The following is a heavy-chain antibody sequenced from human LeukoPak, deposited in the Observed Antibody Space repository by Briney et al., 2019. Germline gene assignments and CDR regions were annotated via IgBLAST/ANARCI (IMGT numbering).Heavy chain of an antibody. V-gene: IGHV4-34*01. D-gene: IGHD2-2*01. J-gene: IGHJ4*02. Sequence: SETLSLTCAVYGGSFSGYYWSWIRQPPGKGLEWIGEINHSGSTNYNPSLKSRVTISVDTSKNQFSLKLSSVTAADTAVYYCARHDQSAPAAGQVPFDYWGQGTLVTVSS. CDR1: GGSFSGYY. CDR3: ARHDQSAPAAGQVPFDY. CDR2: INHSGST.